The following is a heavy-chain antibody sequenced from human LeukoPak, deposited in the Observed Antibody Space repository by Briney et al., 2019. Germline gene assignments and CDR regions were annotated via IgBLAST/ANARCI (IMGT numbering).Heavy chain of an antibody. CDR2: ISHSGTT. CDR1: GGSFSDYY. Sequence: NAPETLSLTCAVYGGSFSDYYWTWIRQTPGKGLEWIGQISHSGTTSYNPSLKSRVTMSVDTSKNQFSLKLTSVTAADTAVYYCARGCPGYWGQGTLVTVSS. V-gene: IGHV4-34*01. CDR3: ARGCPGY. J-gene: IGHJ4*02.